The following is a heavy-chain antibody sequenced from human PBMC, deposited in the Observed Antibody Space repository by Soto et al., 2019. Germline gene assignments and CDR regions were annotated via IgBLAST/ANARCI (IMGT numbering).Heavy chain of an antibody. Sequence: QVQLQESGPGLVKPSQTLSLTCTVSGGSISSGGYYWSWIRQHPGKGLEWIGYIYYSGSTYYNPSLKSRVTISVDTSKNQFSLKLSSVTAADTAVYYCARVTPLPFTGDGAFDIWGQGTMVTVSS. CDR3: ARVTPLPFTGDGAFDI. CDR1: GGSISSGGYY. CDR2: IYYSGST. V-gene: IGHV4-31*03. J-gene: IGHJ3*02. D-gene: IGHD3-16*01.